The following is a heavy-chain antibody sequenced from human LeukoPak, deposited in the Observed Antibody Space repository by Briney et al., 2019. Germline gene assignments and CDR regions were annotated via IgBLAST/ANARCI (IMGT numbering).Heavy chain of an antibody. J-gene: IGHJ4*02. Sequence: GGSLRLSCAASGFTFSSYSVRWVRQAPGEGLGWVSAISGTSGRKYYADTVSSRFTISRNNSKNTLYMQLNSLTAEDTAVSYCARCNDFWSGYYDYWGQGTLVTVSS. CDR3: ARCNDFWSGYYDY. CDR1: GFTFSSYS. D-gene: IGHD3-3*01. V-gene: IGHV3-23*01. CDR2: ISGTSGRK.